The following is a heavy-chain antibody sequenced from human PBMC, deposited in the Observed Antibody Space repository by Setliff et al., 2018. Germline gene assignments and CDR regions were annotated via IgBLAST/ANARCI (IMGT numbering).Heavy chain of an antibody. V-gene: IGHV3-15*01. CDR1: SSYS. J-gene: IGHJ5*02. CDR2: IKSKTDGGTT. Sequence: SSYSMNWVRQAPGKGLDWVGRIKSKTDGGTTDYAAPVKGRFTISRDDSKNTLYLQMNSLKTEDTAVYYCVKLVPQAISSDPWGQGTLVTVSS. D-gene: IGHD3-10*01. CDR3: VKLVPQAISSDP.